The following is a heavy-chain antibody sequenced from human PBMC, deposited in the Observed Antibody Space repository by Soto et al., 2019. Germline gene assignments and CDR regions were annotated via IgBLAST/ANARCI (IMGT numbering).Heavy chain of an antibody. CDR1: GFTFSNAW. V-gene: IGHV3-15*07. D-gene: IGHD2-15*01. CDR2: IKSKTDGGTT. Sequence: PGGSLRLSCAASGFTFSNAWMNWVRQAPGKGLEWVGRIKSKTDGGTTDYAAPVKGRFTISRDDSKNTLYLQMNSLKTEDTAVYYCTTDLVVDPGCSGGSRSDHYYYGMDVWGQGTTVTVSS. CDR3: TTDLVVDPGCSGGSRSDHYYYGMDV. J-gene: IGHJ6*01.